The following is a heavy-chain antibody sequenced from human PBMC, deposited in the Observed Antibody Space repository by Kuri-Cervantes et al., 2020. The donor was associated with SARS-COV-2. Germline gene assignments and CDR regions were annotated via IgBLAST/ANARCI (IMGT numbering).Heavy chain of an antibody. J-gene: IGHJ4*01. D-gene: IGHD2-2*01. CDR1: GFTFSSYW. V-gene: IGHV3-74*01. CDR2: INSDGSST. CDR3: AKDPSSTTMEYYFDY. Sequence: GESLQISCAASGFTFSSYWMHWVRQAPGKGLVWVSRINSDGSSTSYADSVKGRFTISRDNAKNSLYLQMNSLRAEDTALYYCAKDPSSTTMEYYFDYWGQGTLVTVSS.